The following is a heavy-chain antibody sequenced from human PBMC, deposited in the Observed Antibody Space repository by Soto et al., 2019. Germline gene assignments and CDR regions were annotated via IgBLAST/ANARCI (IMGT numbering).Heavy chain of an antibody. CDR3: ARGMLHDQGIDY. D-gene: IGHD2-8*01. CDR1: GFTFSSYS. V-gene: IGHV3-21*01. J-gene: IGHJ4*02. CDR2: ISSSSSYI. Sequence: GGSLRLSCAASGFTFSSYSMNWVRRAPGKGLEWVSSISSSSSYIYYADSVKGRFTISRDNAKNSLYLQMNSLRAEDTAVYYCARGMLHDQGIDYWGQGTLVTVSS.